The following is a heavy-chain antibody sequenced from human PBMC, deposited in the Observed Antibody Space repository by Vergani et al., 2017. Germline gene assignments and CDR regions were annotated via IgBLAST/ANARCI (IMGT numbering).Heavy chain of an antibody. CDR3: ARVGVGEQLVHYYYGMDV. J-gene: IGHJ6*02. CDR2: IITILGIA. V-gene: IGHV1-69*02. Sequence: QVQLVQSGAEVKKPGSSVKVSCKASGGTFSSYTISWVRQAPGQGLEWMGRIITILGIANYAQKFQGRVTITADKSTSTAYMELSSLRSEDTAVYYCARVGVGEQLVHYYYGMDVWGQGTTVTVSS. D-gene: IGHD6-6*01. CDR1: GGTFSSYT.